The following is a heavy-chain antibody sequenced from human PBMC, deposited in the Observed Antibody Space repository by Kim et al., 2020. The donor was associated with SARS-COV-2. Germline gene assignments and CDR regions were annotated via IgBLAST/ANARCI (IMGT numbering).Heavy chain of an antibody. CDR2: FDPEDGET. D-gene: IGHD6-6*01. J-gene: IGHJ4*02. V-gene: IGHV1-24*01. Sequence: ASVKVSCKVSGCTLTELSMHWVRQAPGKGLEWMGGFDPEDGETIYAQKFQGRVTMTEDTSTDTAYMELSSLRSEDTAVYYCATGLSIAARPTLDYWGQGTLVTVSS. CDR3: ATGLSIAARPTLDY. CDR1: GCTLTELS.